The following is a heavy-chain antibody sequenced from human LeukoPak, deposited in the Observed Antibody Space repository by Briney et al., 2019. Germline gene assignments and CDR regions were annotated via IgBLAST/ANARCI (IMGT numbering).Heavy chain of an antibody. CDR2: IKSKTDGGTT. D-gene: IGHD2/OR15-2a*01. CDR1: GFTFTHAW. Sequence: GGSLRLSCAASGFTFTHAWMSWVRQAPGKGLEWVGGIKSKTDGGTTDYAAPVKGRFTISRDDSRNTLYLQMNSLKTEDAAIYYCTATSPPLSQYYYGMDVCGQGTTVTVSS. J-gene: IGHJ6*02. V-gene: IGHV3-15*01. CDR3: TATSPPLSQYYYGMDV.